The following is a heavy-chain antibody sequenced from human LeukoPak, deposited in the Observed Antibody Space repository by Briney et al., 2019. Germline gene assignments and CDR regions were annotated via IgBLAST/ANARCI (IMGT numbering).Heavy chain of an antibody. CDR1: ADSITNHY. CDR2: IYYSGSS. D-gene: IGHD1-1*01. V-gene: IGHV4-59*11. J-gene: IGHJ5*02. Sequence: SETLSLTCTVSADSITNHYWSWIRQPPGKGLAWIGYIYYSGSSNYNPSLKSRVTMSVDTSKNQFSLKLSSVTAADTAVYYCVRGSTGAFDPWGQGTLVTVSS. CDR3: VRGSTGAFDP.